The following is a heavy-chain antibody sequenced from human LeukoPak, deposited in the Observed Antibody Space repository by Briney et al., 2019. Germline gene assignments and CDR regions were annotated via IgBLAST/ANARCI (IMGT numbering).Heavy chain of an antibody. J-gene: IGHJ6*04. V-gene: IGHV1-2*04. Sequence: VASVKVSCKASGYTFTGYYMHWVRQAPGQGLEWMGWINPNNGGTNYAQKFQGWVTMTRDTSINTAYMELSRLRSDDTAMYYCARDRGYDILYGMDVWGKGTTVTVSS. D-gene: IGHD3-9*01. CDR3: ARDRGYDILYGMDV. CDR2: INPNNGGT. CDR1: GYTFTGYY.